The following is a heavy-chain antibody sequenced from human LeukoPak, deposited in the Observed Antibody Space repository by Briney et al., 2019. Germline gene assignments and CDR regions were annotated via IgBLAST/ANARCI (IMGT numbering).Heavy chain of an antibody. V-gene: IGHV4-59*11. D-gene: IGHD2-15*01. CDR3: GRDALVGYFSYYYMDV. Sequence: SETLSLTCTVSGGSISSHYWTWIRPSPVKGLEWIGDISNSGSTSYNPSLKSRVTISIDTSKNQFSLKLSSVTAADTAVYYCGRDALVGYFSYYYMDVWGNGTTVTVSS. CDR2: ISNSGST. CDR1: GGSISSHY. J-gene: IGHJ6*03.